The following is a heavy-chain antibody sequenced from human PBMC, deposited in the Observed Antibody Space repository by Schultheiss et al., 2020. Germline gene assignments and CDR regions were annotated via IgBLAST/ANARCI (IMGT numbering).Heavy chain of an antibody. D-gene: IGHD3-9*01. CDR2: IYYSGIT. J-gene: IGHJ4*02. Sequence: SQTLSLTCTVSGGSVSSGSYYWSWIRQPPGKGLEWIGYIYYSGITYYNPSLKSRVTISVDTSKNQFSLKLSSVTAADTAVYYCARRYFGSFDYWGQGTLVTVSS. CDR3: ARRYFGSFDY. V-gene: IGHV4-61*01. CDR1: GGSVSSGSYY.